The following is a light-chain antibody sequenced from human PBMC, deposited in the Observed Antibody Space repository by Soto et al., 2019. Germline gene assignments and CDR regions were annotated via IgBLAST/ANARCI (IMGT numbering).Light chain of an antibody. V-gene: IGLV2-14*01. CDR3: SSYTSSSPPYV. CDR2: DVS. J-gene: IGLJ1*01. Sequence: QSVLTQPASVSGSPGQSITISCTGTSSDVGGYNYVSWYQQHPGKAPKLMIYDVSNRPSGVSNRFSGSKSGNTASLTISGFQAEDEADYYCSSYTSSSPPYVFGTGTKVTVL. CDR1: SSDVGGYNY.